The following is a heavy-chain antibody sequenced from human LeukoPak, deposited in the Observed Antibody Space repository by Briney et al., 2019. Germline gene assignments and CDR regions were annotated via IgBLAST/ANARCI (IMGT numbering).Heavy chain of an antibody. J-gene: IGHJ5*02. V-gene: IGHV4-61*02. CDR1: GGSISSGSYY. CDR3: ARNRNNLGDVNWFDP. D-gene: IGHD1/OR15-1a*01. Sequence: SQTLSLTCTVSGGSISSGSYYWSWIRQPAGKGLEWIGRIYTSGSTNYNPSLKSRVTISVDTSKNQFSLKLSSVTAADTAVYYCARNRNNLGDVNWFDPWGQGTLVIVSS. CDR2: IYTSGST.